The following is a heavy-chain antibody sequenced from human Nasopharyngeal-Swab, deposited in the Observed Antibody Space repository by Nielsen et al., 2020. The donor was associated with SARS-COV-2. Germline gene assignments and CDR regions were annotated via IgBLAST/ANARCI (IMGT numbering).Heavy chain of an antibody. CDR3: ARAGKPKPRLPILYSGSYHDKKYSFDYFDD. CDR2: FYYSGST. CDR1: GGSISNSY. D-gene: IGHD1-26*01. Sequence: SDTLSLTCTVSGGSISNSYWSWIRQPPGKGLEWIGYFYYSGSTNYNPSLKGRVTISVDTSKNKFSLKLSSVTAADTAVYYCARAGKPKPRLPILYSGSYHDKKYSFDYFDDWGQGTLVTVSS. J-gene: IGHJ4*02. V-gene: IGHV4-59*01.